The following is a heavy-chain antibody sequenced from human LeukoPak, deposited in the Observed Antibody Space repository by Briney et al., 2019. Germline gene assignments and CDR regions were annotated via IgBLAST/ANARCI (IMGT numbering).Heavy chain of an antibody. CDR1: GESVSSDNAA. CDR3: ARGNLHFDY. V-gene: IGHV6-1*01. J-gene: IGHJ4*02. Sequence: SQTLSLTCAISGESVSSDNAAWNWIRQSPSRGLEWLGRIYYRSKWYYHYAISVKSRITVNPDTSKNQFSLQLNSVTPEDTAVYYCARGNLHFDYWGQGTLVTVSS. CDR2: IYYRSKWYY.